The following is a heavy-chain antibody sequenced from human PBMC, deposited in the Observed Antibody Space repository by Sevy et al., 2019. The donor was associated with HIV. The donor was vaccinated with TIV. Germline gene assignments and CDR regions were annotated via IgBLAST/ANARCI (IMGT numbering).Heavy chain of an antibody. D-gene: IGHD3-22*01. CDR3: ERTGDTRDYDDSSGYYPFDD. CDR1: GFTFSSYA. V-gene: IGHV3-30-3*01. Sequence: GGSLRLSCAASGFTFSSYAMHWVRQAPAKALEWVADIAYDGSNKYYADSVKGRFTSSRDNSKNTLYLQMNSLRAEDTAVYYCERTGDTRDYDDSSGYYPFDDWGQGTLVTVSS. CDR2: IAYDGSNK. J-gene: IGHJ4*02.